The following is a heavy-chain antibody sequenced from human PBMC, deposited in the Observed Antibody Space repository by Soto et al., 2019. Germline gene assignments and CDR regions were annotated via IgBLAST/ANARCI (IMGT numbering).Heavy chain of an antibody. CDR3: ASSPYDILTGYYYYYGMDV. J-gene: IGHJ6*02. CDR1: GGSFSGYY. CDR2: INHSGST. D-gene: IGHD3-9*01. Sequence: QVQLQQWGAGLLKPSETLSLTCAVYGGSFSGYYWSWIRQPPGKGLEWIGEINHSGSTNYNPSLKSRVTISVDTSKNQFSLKLSSVTAADTAVYYCASSPYDILTGYYYYYGMDVWGQGTTVTVSS. V-gene: IGHV4-34*01.